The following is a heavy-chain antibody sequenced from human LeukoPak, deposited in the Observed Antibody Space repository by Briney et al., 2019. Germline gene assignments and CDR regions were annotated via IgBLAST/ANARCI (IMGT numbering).Heavy chain of an antibody. CDR3: ARVAVNWFDP. D-gene: IGHD4-17*01. J-gene: IGHJ5*02. V-gene: IGHV4-34*01. Sequence: TSETLSLTCAVYGGSFSGYYWSWIRQPPGKGLEWIGEINHSGSTNYNPSLKSRVTISVDRSKNQFSLKLSSVTAADTAVYYCARVAVNWFDPWGQGTLVTVSS. CDR2: INHSGST. CDR1: GGSFSGYY.